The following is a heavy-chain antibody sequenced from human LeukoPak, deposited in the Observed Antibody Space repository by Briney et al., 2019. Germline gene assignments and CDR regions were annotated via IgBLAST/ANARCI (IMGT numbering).Heavy chain of an antibody. D-gene: IGHD3-22*01. Sequence: SETLSLTCTVSGGSISSYYWSWIRQPPGKGLEWIGYIYYSGSTNYNPSLKSRVTISVDTSKNQFSLKLSSVTAADTAVYYCARRGVGYYDSSGYYALDYWGQGTLVTASS. CDR2: IYYSGST. J-gene: IGHJ4*02. CDR3: ARRGVGYYDSSGYYALDY. V-gene: IGHV4-59*01. CDR1: GGSISSYY.